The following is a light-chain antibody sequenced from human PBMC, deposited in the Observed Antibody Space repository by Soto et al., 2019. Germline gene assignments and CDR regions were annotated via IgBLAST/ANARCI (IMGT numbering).Light chain of an antibody. CDR3: SSISTTTTPIV. Sequence: QSVLSQPASMSGSPGQSISIPCTGASSDIGLYNYVSWYQHHPGKAPKLLISEVNVRPSGLSDRFSASKAGNTASLTISGLQPEDEAYYYCSSISTTTTPIVFGSGTKVTVX. J-gene: IGLJ1*01. CDR1: SSDIGLYNY. V-gene: IGLV2-14*01. CDR2: EVN.